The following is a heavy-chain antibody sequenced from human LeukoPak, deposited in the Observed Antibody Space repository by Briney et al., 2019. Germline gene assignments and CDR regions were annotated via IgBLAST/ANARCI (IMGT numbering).Heavy chain of an antibody. CDR3: ARDRIAVAGRAFCYFDY. Sequence: ASVKVSCKASGYTFTGYYMHWVRQAPGQGLEWMGWINPNSGGTNYAQKFQGRVTMTRDTSISTAYMELSRLRSDDTAVYDCARDRIAVAGRAFCYFDYWGQGTLVTVSS. CDR2: INPNSGGT. V-gene: IGHV1-2*02. J-gene: IGHJ4*02. D-gene: IGHD6-19*01. CDR1: GYTFTGYY.